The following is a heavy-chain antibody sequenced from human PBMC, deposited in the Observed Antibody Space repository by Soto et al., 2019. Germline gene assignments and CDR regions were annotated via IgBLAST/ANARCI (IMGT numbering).Heavy chain of an antibody. Sequence: SGPTLVNPTETLTLTCTFSGFSITSPGMSVSWIRQPPGRALEWLALIERDDDDKYYSTSLKTRLTISKDTRKNQVVLTMANMDPADTATYYCARSLTGQRKFKGMDVWGQGTTVTVSS. D-gene: IGHD6-25*01. V-gene: IGHV2-70*13. CDR2: IERDDDDK. CDR1: GFSITSPGMS. CDR3: ARSLTGQRKFKGMDV. J-gene: IGHJ6*02.